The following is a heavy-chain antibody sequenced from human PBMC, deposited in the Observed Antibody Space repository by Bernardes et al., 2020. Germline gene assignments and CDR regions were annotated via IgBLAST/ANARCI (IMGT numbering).Heavy chain of an antibody. Sequence: SETLSLTCTVSGGSISYSSYYWGWIRQPPGKGLEWIGSIYYSGSTYYNPSLKSRVTISVDTSKNQFSLKLSSVTAADTAVYYCASPGARIAAAGYNWFDPWGQGTLVTVSS. J-gene: IGHJ5*02. CDR3: ASPGARIAAAGYNWFDP. CDR2: IYYSGST. V-gene: IGHV4-39*01. CDR1: GGSISYSSYY. D-gene: IGHD6-13*01.